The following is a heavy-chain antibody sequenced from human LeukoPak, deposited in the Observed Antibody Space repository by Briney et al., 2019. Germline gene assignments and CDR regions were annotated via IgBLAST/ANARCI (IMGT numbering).Heavy chain of an antibody. J-gene: IGHJ3*02. CDR3: AKSGADSSSWYKVGGAFDI. V-gene: IGHV3-30*02. Sequence: GGSLRLSCAASGFTFSSYGMHWVRQAPGKGLEWVAFIRYDGSNKYYADSVKGRFTISRDNSKNTLYLQMNSLRAEDTAVYYCAKSGADSSSWYKVGGAFDIWGQGTMVTVSS. CDR1: GFTFSSYG. CDR2: IRYDGSNK. D-gene: IGHD6-13*01.